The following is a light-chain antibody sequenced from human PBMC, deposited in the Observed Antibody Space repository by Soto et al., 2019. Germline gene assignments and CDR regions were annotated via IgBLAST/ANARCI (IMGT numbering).Light chain of an antibody. Sequence: EIVLTQSPGTLSLSPGDRATLSCRASQSVSTNYLAWYQQSLGQAPRLLIYGASIRATDIPDRFSGSGSGTDFTLTISRLEPEDCAVYYCHQYGSTPFTFGPGTKVYIK. V-gene: IGKV3-20*01. CDR1: QSVSTNY. J-gene: IGKJ3*01. CDR2: GAS. CDR3: HQYGSTPFT.